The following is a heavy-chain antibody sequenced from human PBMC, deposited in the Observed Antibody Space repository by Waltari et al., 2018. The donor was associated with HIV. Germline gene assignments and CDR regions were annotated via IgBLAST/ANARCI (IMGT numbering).Heavy chain of an antibody. V-gene: IGHV4-34*02. CDR1: GGSFSGFY. CDR3: ARRRKWNALLLDA. J-gene: IGHJ4*02. CDR2: VIQSSRV. D-gene: IGHD1-1*01. Sequence: QVQLQQWGAGLLKPSDTLSLTCAAYGGSFSGFYWTWVRQPPGRPLEWIGEVIQSSRVSLDPSVNSRAVLSVDTSKNQFSLELRSVTVADTALYFCARRRKWNALLLDAWGQGTLVTVAS.